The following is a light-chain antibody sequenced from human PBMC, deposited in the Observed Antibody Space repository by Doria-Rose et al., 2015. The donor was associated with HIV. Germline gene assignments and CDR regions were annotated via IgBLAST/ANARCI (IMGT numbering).Light chain of an antibody. CDR1: QSFSSTY. V-gene: IGKV3-20*01. J-gene: IGKJ1*01. CDR2: DGS. CDR3: HQYGTSWT. Sequence: TQSPGTLSLSPGERATLSCRASQSFSSTYLAWYQQKPGQAPSLLIYDGSTRATGISDRFSASGSGTDFALTINRLEPEDFALYYCHQYGTSWTFGQGAKVGI.